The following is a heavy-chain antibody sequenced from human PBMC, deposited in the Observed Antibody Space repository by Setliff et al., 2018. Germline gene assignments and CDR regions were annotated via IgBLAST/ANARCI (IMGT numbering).Heavy chain of an antibody. CDR1: GGSFSGYY. V-gene: IGHV4-34*01. CDR3: ARGGMVRGVILRRNWFDP. Sequence: SETLSLICAVYGGSFSGYYWSWIRQPPGKGLEWIGEINHSGSTNYNPSLKSRVTISVDTSKNQFSLKLSSVTAADTAVYYCARGGMVRGVILRRNWFDPWGQGTLVTVSS. J-gene: IGHJ5*02. D-gene: IGHD3-10*01. CDR2: INHSGST.